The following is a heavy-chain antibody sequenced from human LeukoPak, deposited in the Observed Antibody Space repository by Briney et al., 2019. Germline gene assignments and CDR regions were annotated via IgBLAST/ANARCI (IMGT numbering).Heavy chain of an antibody. Sequence: SETLSLTCAVYGGSFSGYYWSWIRQPPGEGLEWIGEINHSGGTNYNPSLKSRVTISVDTSKNQVSLKLSSVTAADTAVYYCAREVIAVAAVDLYYMDVWGKGTTVTVSS. J-gene: IGHJ6*03. CDR3: AREVIAVAAVDLYYMDV. CDR1: GGSFSGYY. CDR2: INHSGGT. V-gene: IGHV4-34*01. D-gene: IGHD6-19*01.